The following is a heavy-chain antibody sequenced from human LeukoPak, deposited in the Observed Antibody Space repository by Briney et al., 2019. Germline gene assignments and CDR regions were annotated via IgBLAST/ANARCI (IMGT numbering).Heavy chain of an antibody. J-gene: IGHJ4*02. V-gene: IGHV5-51*01. Sequence: GGSLQISCKGSGSRFPNYWIGWVRQVPGKGLECMGIIYPGDSDARYSPSFQGQVTISADKSITTAYLQWSSLKASDTAMYYCAVGTGYYFDLWGQGTLVTVSS. CDR3: AVGTGYYFDL. D-gene: IGHD3/OR15-3a*01. CDR2: IYPGDSDA. CDR1: GSRFPNYW.